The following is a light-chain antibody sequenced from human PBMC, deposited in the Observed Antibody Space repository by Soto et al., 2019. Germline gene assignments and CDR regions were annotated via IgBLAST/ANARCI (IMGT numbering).Light chain of an antibody. V-gene: IGKV1-39*01. Sequence: DIQMTQSPSSLSAYVGDRVTITCRASQTINTYLNWYQQKLGKAPKLLIYAAFTLQSGVPSRFSGSGSGTDFTLNISSLQPEDFATYYCQQSYSIPRTFGQGTQLPIK. CDR2: AAF. CDR1: QTINTY. CDR3: QQSYSIPRT. J-gene: IGKJ2*01.